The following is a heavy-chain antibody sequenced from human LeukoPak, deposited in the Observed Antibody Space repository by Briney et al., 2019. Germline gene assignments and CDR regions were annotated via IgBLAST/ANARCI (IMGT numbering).Heavy chain of an antibody. J-gene: IGHJ5*02. CDR1: GGPITNYY. V-gene: IGHV4-59*01. CDR2: IYYSGST. Sequence: SETLSLTCTVSGGPITNYYWSWIRQPPGKGLEWIGYIYYSGSTYYSPSLESRVTISLDTSRNHFSLKLSSVTAADTAVYYCARGGNWFDPWGQGTLVTVSS. CDR3: ARGGNWFDP.